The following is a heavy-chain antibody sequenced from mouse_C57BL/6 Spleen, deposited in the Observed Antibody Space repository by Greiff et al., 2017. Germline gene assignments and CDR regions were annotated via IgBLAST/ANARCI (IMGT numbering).Heavy chain of an antibody. V-gene: IGHV5-9-1*02. D-gene: IGHD2-5*01. Sequence: DVKLQESGEGLVKPGGSLKLSCAASGFTFSSYAMSWVRQTPEKRLEWVAYISRGGDYIYYAATVKGRFPISRDNSRNTLYLQMGSLKSEDTAMYYCTGEFYSNCGTYYAMDYWGQGTSVTVSS. CDR2: ISRGGDYI. J-gene: IGHJ4*01. CDR1: GFTFSSYA. CDR3: TGEFYSNCGTYYAMDY.